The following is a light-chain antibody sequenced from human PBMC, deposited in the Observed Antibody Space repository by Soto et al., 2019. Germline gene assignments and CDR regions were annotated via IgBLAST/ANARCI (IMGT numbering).Light chain of an antibody. V-gene: IGLV2-14*01. J-gene: IGLJ3*02. Sequence: QSALTQPASVSGSPGQSITISCTGTSSDVGGYNNVSWYQQHPGKAPKLMIYEVSNRPSGVSNRFSGSKSGNTASLTISGLQAEDEADYYCSSYTSSSSRGVFGGGTKLTVL. CDR3: SSYTSSSSRGV. CDR2: EVS. CDR1: SSDVGGYNN.